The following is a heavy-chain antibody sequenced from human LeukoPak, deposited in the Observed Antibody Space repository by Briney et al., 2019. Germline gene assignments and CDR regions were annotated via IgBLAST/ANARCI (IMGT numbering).Heavy chain of an antibody. D-gene: IGHD1-26*01. CDR2: IKQDGSEK. CDR1: GFTFSGYW. CDR3: ARDLWELGYCDY. V-gene: IGHV3-7*01. Sequence: GGSLRLSCAASGFTFSGYWMSWLRQAPGKGLEWVANIKQDGSEKYYVDSVKGRFTIYGDNAKNSLYLQMKSLRAWDTVVYYSARDLWELGYCDYWGQGTLVTVSS. J-gene: IGHJ4*02.